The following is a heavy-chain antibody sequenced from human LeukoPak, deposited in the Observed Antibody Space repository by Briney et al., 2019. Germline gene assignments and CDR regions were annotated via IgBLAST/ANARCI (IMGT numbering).Heavy chain of an antibody. D-gene: IGHD2-15*01. V-gene: IGHV5-51*01. J-gene: IGHJ4*02. CDR3: ARARYCSGGTCYPDY. CDR1: GYSFTTYW. CDR2: IYPGDSDT. Sequence: GESLKISCKGSGYSFTTYWIGWVRQMPGRGLEWMGIIYPGDSDTRYSPSFQGQVTISADKSISTAYLQWSSLKASDTAMYYSARARYCSGGTCYPDYWGQGTLVTVSS.